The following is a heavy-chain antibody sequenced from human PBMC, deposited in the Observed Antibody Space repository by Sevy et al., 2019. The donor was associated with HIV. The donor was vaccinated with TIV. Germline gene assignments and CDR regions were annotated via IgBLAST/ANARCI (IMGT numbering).Heavy chain of an antibody. J-gene: IGHJ4*02. V-gene: IGHV3-7*01. CDR2: IKQGGSER. Sequence: GGSLRLSCAASGFTFSSYWMSWVRQAPGRGVEWVANIKQGGSERNYVDSVMGRFSISRDNAKKSLYLQMNSLRAEDSAVYYCARDTAAGFDYWGQGTLVTVSS. CDR1: GFTFSSYW. CDR3: ARDTAAGFDY. D-gene: IGHD6-13*01.